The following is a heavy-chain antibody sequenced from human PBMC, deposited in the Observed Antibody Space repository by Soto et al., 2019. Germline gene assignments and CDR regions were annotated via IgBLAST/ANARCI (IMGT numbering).Heavy chain of an antibody. CDR2: IFHDGTA. CDR3: ARLVYDTRLNYMYFDF. J-gene: IGHJ4*02. CDR1: GVSLNSGNW. Sequence: PSEPLSLTCAVSGVSLNSGNWWTWVRQSPQRGLEYIGEIFHDGTANYYPSFERRVAMSVDTSRNQFSLNLASVTAADTAVYFCARLVYDTRLNYMYFDFWGPGTLVTVSS. V-gene: IGHV4-4*02. D-gene: IGHD3-10*01.